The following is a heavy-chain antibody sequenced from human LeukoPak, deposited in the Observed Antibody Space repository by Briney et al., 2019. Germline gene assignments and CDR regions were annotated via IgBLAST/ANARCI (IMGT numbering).Heavy chain of an antibody. J-gene: IGHJ4*02. CDR2: IDQGGSVR. D-gene: IGHD6-13*01. V-gene: IGHV3-7*01. CDR1: GFSFGTYW. Sequence: GGSLRLSCAASGFSFGTYWMSWVRQTPEKGLEFVANIDQGGSVRNYMDSLKGRCTISRDNAKKSLYLEINSLRADDTAVYYCARDPESSSFDLWGRGALVTVSS. CDR3: ARDPESSSFDL.